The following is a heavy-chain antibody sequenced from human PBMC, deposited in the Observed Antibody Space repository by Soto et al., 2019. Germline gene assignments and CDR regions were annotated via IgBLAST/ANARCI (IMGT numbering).Heavy chain of an antibody. J-gene: IGHJ3*02. D-gene: IGHD6-19*01. Sequence: ASVKVACKASGYTFTIYGISWVLQAPGEGLEWMGWISAYNGNTNYAQKLQGRVTITTDTSTSTAYMELSSLRSEDTAVYYCASGGHTSGWYLDDAFDIWGQGTMVTVSS. CDR1: GYTFTIYG. CDR3: ASGGHTSGWYLDDAFDI. CDR2: ISAYNGNT. V-gene: IGHV1-18*01.